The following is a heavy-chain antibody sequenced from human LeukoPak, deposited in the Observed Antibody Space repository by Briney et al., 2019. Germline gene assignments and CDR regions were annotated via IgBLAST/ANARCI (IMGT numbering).Heavy chain of an antibody. CDR3: TTDRNYYGSACDY. J-gene: IGHJ4*02. CDR2: IKSKTDGGTT. D-gene: IGHD3-10*01. V-gene: IGHV3-15*01. Sequence: GGSLRLSCAASGFTFSNAWMSWVRQAPGKGLEWVGRIKSKTDGGTTDYAAPVKGRFTISRDDSKNTLYLQMNSLKTEDTAVHYYTTDRNYYGSACDYWGQGTLVTVSS. CDR1: GFTFSNAW.